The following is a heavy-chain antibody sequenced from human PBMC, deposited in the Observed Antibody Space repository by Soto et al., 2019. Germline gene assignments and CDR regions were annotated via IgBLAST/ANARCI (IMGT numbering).Heavy chain of an antibody. V-gene: IGHV1-18*01. J-gene: IGHJ6*02. CDR1: GYTVTVYG. CDR3: ARDSDSVDTAMVEYYGMDV. D-gene: IGHD5-18*01. Sequence: SGKVSCKASGYTVTVYGISWVRQVQEQGLEWMGWISAYNGNTNYAQKLQGRVTMTTDTSTSTAYTELRSLRSDDTAVYYCARDSDSVDTAMVEYYGMDVWGQGTTVTVSS. CDR2: ISAYNGNT.